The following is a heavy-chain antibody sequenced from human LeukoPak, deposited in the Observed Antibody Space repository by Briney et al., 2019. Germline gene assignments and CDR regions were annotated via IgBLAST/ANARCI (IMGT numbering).Heavy chain of an antibody. Sequence: SETLSLTCTVSGGSISSGDYYWSWIRQPPGKGLEWIGYIYYSGSTYYNSSLKSRVIISVDTSKNQFSLKLSSVTAADTAVYYCARMGVGYCSGGGCYDYGFDIWGLGTMVTVSS. D-gene: IGHD2-15*01. CDR3: ARMGVGYCSGGGCYDYGFDI. V-gene: IGHV4-30-4*01. J-gene: IGHJ3*02. CDR2: IYYSGST. CDR1: GGSISSGDYY.